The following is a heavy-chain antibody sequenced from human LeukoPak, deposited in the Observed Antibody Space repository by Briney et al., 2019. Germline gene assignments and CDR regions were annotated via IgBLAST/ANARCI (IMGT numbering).Heavy chain of an antibody. CDR2: IYYSGST. D-gene: IGHD1-26*01. Sequence: SETLSLTCTVSGGSISSYYWSWIRQPPGKGLEWIGYIYYSGSTNYNPSLKSRVTISVDTSKNQFSLKLRSVTAADTAVYYCARDLSVVGATFYAFDIWGQGTMVTVSS. CDR1: GGSISSYY. J-gene: IGHJ3*02. CDR3: ARDLSVVGATFYAFDI. V-gene: IGHV4-59*01.